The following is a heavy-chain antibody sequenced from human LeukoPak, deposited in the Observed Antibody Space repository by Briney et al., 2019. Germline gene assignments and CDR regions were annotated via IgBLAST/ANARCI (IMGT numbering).Heavy chain of an antibody. J-gene: IGHJ5*02. V-gene: IGHV3-64D*06. Sequence: PGGSLRLSCSASGFTFSSYTMHWVRQAPGKGLEYVSAISSNGGSTYYADSVKGRFTISRDDSKNTLYLQMSSLRAEDTAVYYCVKGRVPAAVWWFDPWGQGTLVTVSS. CDR2: ISSNGGST. CDR1: GFTFSSYT. D-gene: IGHD2-2*01. CDR3: VKGRVPAAVWWFDP.